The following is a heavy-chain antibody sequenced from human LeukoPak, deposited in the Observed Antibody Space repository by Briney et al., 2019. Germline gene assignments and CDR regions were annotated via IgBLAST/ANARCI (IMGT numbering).Heavy chain of an antibody. Sequence: KPSETLSLTCTVSGGSISSGDYYWSWIRQPPGKGLEWIGYIYYSGSTYYNPSLKSRVTISVDTSKNQFSLKLSSVTAADTAVYYCARSYYGDYVYAMIDYWGQGTLVTVSS. CDR3: ARSYYGDYVYAMIDY. CDR2: IYYSGST. V-gene: IGHV4-30-4*01. D-gene: IGHD4-17*01. CDR1: GGSISSGDYY. J-gene: IGHJ4*02.